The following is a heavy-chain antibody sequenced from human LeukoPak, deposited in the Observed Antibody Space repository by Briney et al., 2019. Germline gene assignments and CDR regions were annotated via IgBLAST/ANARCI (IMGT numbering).Heavy chain of an antibody. Sequence: GGSLRLSCAASGFTFSSYSMNWVRQAPGKGLEWVSSISSSSSYIYYADSVKGRFTISRDNAKNSLYLQMNSLKTENTTVNYCTRHGITGTANYWGQGTLVTVSS. CDR3: TRHGITGTANY. J-gene: IGHJ4*02. V-gene: IGHV3-21*04. D-gene: IGHD1-20*01. CDR1: GFTFSSYS. CDR2: ISSSSSYI.